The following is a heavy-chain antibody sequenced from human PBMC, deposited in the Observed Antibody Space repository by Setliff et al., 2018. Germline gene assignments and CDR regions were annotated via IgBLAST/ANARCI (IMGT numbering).Heavy chain of an antibody. D-gene: IGHD2-15*01. CDR2: ISYSWTP. J-gene: IGHJ4*01. CDR1: DDSFTSSRYY. CDR3: VRPGGTTVVARHFDY. V-gene: IGHV4-39*01. Sequence: SETLSLTCTVSDDSFTSSRYYWGWIRQAPGSGLEWIGSISYSWTPYYNASVESRVTISIDTSRNQFSLELRSVTVADTATYYCVRPGGTTVVARHFDYWGSGILVTVSS.